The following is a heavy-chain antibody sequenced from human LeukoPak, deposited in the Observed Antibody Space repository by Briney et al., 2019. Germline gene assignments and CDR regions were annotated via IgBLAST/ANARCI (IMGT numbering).Heavy chain of an antibody. CDR2: IYYSGST. CDR1: GGSISSGDYY. CDR3: AREVPWVWNFDL. Sequence: SQTLSLTCTVSGGSISSGDYYWSWIRQPPGTGLEWIGYIYYSGSTYYNPSLKSRVTISVDTSKNQFSLKLNSVAAADTAVYYCAREVPWVWNFDLWGRGTLVTVSS. J-gene: IGHJ2*01. V-gene: IGHV4-30-4*01. D-gene: IGHD1-26*01.